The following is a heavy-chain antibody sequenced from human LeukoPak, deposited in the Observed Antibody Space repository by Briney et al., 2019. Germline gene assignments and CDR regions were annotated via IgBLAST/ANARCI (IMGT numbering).Heavy chain of an antibody. J-gene: IGHJ6*04. V-gene: IGHV1-69*01. CDR3: ARKRSGYDEVVGDYYGMDV. CDR2: IIPIFGTA. Sequence: SVKVSCKASGGTFSSYAISWVRQAPGQGLEWMGGIIPIFGTANYAQKFQGRVTITADESASTAYMELSSLRSEDTAVYYYARKRSGYDEVVGDYYGMDVWGKGTTVTVSS. D-gene: IGHD5-12*01. CDR1: GGTFSSYA.